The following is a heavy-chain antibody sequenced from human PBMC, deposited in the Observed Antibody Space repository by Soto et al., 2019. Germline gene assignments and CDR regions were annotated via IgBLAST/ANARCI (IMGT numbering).Heavy chain of an antibody. CDR1: GGSISSYY. Sequence: PSETLSLTCTVSGGSISSYYWSWIRQPPGKGLEWIGYIYYSGSTNYNPSLKSRATISVDTSKNQFSLKLSSVTAADTAVYYCARRYGGNLDYWGPGTLVTVSS. V-gene: IGHV4-59*08. J-gene: IGHJ4*02. D-gene: IGHD1-26*01. CDR2: IYYSGST. CDR3: ARRYGGNLDY.